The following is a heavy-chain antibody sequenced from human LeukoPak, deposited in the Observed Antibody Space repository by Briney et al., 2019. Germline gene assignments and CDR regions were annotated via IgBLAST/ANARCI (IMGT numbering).Heavy chain of an antibody. CDR2: ISGSSSHI. J-gene: IGHJ4*02. Sequence: PGGSLRLSCEASGFTFSDYYLSWIRQAPGKGLEWISYISGSSSHINYADSVKGRFTISRDNAKKSVYLQMGSLRAEDTAVYYCARDQIGSWWGQGTLVIVSS. V-gene: IGHV3-11*06. CDR3: ARDQIGSW. CDR1: GFTFSDYY. D-gene: IGHD6-13*01.